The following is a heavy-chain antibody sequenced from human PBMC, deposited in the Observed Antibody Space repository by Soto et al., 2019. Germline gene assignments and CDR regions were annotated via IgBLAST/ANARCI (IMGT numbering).Heavy chain of an antibody. Sequence: EVQLVESGGGLVQPGGSLRLSCAASGFTVSSNYMSWVRQAQGKGLEWVSVIYSGGSTYYADSVKGRFTISRDNSKNTLYLQMNSLRAEDTAVYYCARDPSNWNPVSYWGQGTMVNVSS. CDR2: IYSGGST. J-gene: IGHJ4*02. V-gene: IGHV3-66*01. CDR1: GFTVSSNY. D-gene: IGHD1-20*01. CDR3: ARDPSNWNPVSY.